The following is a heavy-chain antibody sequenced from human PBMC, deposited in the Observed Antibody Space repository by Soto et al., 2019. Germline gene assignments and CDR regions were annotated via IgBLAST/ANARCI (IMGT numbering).Heavy chain of an antibody. CDR3: ARGVVVAAHYSFGYYYYYMDV. D-gene: IGHD2-15*01. CDR2: IYYSGST. V-gene: IGHV4-59*01. J-gene: IGHJ6*03. CDR1: GGSIINYC. Sequence: LEPQCLTCSVAGGSIINYCWRWIRQPPGKGLEWIGYIYYSGSTNYNPSLKSRVTISVDTSKNQFSLKLSSVTAADTAVYYCARGVVVAAHYSFGYYYYYMDVWGKGTTVTVSS.